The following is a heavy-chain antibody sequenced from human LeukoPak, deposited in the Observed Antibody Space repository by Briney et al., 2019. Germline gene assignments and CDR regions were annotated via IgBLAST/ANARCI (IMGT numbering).Heavy chain of an antibody. CDR1: GLTFSDYY. D-gene: IGHD1-26*01. Sequence: PGGSLRLSCAASGLTFSDYYMSWIRQAPGKGLEWVSYISSSGSTIYYADSVKGRFTISRDYSKNTLYLQMNSLRAEDTAVYYCATRELLWGFDYWGQGTLVTVSS. V-gene: IGHV3-11*01. CDR3: ATRELLWGFDY. CDR2: ISSSGSTI. J-gene: IGHJ4*02.